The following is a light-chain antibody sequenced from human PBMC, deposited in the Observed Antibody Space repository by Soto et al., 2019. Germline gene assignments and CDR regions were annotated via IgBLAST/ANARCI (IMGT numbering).Light chain of an antibody. CDR2: DAS. CDR3: QQRSNWPLT. Sequence: EILLTQSPSTLALSPGERATLSCGASQSVSGYLAWYQPKPGQAPRLLIYDASNRATGIPARGSGSGSGTDFTLTISSLEPEDFAVYYCQQRSNWPLTFGGGTKVDIK. CDR1: QSVSGY. V-gene: IGKV3-11*01. J-gene: IGKJ4*01.